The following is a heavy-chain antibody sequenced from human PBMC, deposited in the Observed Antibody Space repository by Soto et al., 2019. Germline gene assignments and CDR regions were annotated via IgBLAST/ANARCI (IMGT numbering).Heavy chain of an antibody. D-gene: IGHD3-10*01. J-gene: IGHJ5*02. V-gene: IGHV3-13*01. Sequence: HPGGSLRLSCAGSGFTFSTFDIHWVRQAPGKGLEWVSGIGTLSDTFYAASVQGRFTISRQNAKNSVYLQMNSLRAGDTAFYYCARGRSFSYDSTPPPMFDPWGQGTLVT. CDR3: ARGRSFSYDSTPPPMFDP. CDR1: GFTFSTFD. CDR2: IGTLSDT.